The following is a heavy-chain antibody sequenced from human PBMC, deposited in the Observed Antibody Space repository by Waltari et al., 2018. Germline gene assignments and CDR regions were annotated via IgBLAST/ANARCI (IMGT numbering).Heavy chain of an antibody. V-gene: IGHV1-69*05. J-gene: IGHJ4*02. CDR3: ARLPRRVATIKPPLDY. CDR1: GGTFSSYA. D-gene: IGHD5-12*01. Sequence: QVQLVQSGAEVKKPGSSVKVSCKASGGTFSSYAISWVRQAPGQGLEWMGGIIPIFGTANCAQKFQGRVTMTRDTSISTAYMELSRLRSDDTAVYYCARLPRRVATIKPPLDYWGQGTLVTVSS. CDR2: IIPIFGTA.